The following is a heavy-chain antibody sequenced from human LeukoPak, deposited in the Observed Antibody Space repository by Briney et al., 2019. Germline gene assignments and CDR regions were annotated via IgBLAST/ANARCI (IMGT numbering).Heavy chain of an antibody. CDR3: AKSYYDSSGYRGDLEY. CDR1: GFTFSSYS. CDR2: ISSSSSYI. D-gene: IGHD3-22*01. V-gene: IGHV3-21*01. J-gene: IGHJ4*02. Sequence: PGGSLRLSCAASGFTFSSYSMNWVRQAPGKGLEWVSSISSSSSYIYYADSVKGRFTISRDNSKNTLYLQMNSLRAEDTAVYYCAKSYYDSSGYRGDLEYWGQGTLVTVSS.